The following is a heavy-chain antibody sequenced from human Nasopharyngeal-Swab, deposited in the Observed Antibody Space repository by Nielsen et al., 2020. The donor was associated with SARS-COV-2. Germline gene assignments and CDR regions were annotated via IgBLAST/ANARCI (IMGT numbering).Heavy chain of an antibody. D-gene: IGHD3-16*02. CDR3: ARGLRDYVWGSYRSYFDY. J-gene: IGHJ4*02. CDR2: IYYSGST. CDR1: GGSISSGGYY. V-gene: IGHV4-31*03. Sequence: SETLSLTCTVSGGSISSGGYYWSWIRQHPGKGLEWIGYIYYSGSTYYNPSLKSRVTISVETSKNQFSLKLSSVTAADPAVYYCARGLRDYVWGSYRSYFDYWGQGTLVTVSS.